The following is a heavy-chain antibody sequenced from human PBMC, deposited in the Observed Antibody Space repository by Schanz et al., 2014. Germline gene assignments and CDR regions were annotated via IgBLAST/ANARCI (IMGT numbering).Heavy chain of an antibody. V-gene: IGHV3-7*01. CDR2: IKEDGSVK. CDR1: TFTFSSDW. D-gene: IGHD1-1*01. CDR3: ARDRRNADLDY. Sequence: EVQLVESGGGWVQPGGSLRLSCAASTFTFSSDWMSWVRQAPGKGLEWVANIKEDGSVKDYVDSVKGRFTISRDNAKNSLYLEMNSLRAEDTALYYCARDRRNADLDYWGQGTLVTVSS. J-gene: IGHJ4*02.